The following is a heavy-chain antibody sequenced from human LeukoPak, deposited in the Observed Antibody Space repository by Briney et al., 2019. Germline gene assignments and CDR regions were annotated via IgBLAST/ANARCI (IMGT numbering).Heavy chain of an antibody. CDR3: ARVRGYNYGYNY. CDR1: GFTFSSYW. CDR2: INSDGSST. J-gene: IGHJ4*02. D-gene: IGHD5-18*01. V-gene: IGHV3-74*01. Sequence: PGGSLRLSCAASGFTFSSYWMHWVRQAPGKGLVWVSRINSDGSSTNYADSVKGRFTISRDNAKNTLYLQVNRLRAEDTAVYYCARVRGYNYGYNYWGQGTLVTVSS.